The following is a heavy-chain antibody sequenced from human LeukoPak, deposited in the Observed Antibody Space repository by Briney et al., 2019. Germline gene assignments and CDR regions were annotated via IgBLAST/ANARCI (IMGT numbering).Heavy chain of an antibody. J-gene: IGHJ4*02. D-gene: IGHD1-26*01. CDR3: ARDSGSYATFDY. CDR1: GYTFTGYY. V-gene: IGHV1-18*04. Sequence: ASVKVSCKTSGYTFTGYYVNWVRQAPGQGLEWMGWISAYNGNTNYAQKLQGRVTMTTDTSTSTAYMELRSLGSDETAVYYCARDSGSYATFDYWGQGTLVTVSS. CDR2: ISAYNGNT.